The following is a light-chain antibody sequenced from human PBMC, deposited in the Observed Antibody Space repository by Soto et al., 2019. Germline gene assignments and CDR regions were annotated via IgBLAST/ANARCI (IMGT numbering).Light chain of an antibody. J-gene: IGKJ1*01. CDR2: DAS. CDR3: QQYNSYSXT. V-gene: IGKV1-5*01. Sequence: DIQMTQSPSTLSASVGDRVTITCRASQSISSWLAWYQQKPGKAPKLLIYDASSLESGVPSRFSGSGSGTEFTLTISSLQPDDFATYYCQQYNSYSXTFGQGTKVDIK. CDR1: QSISSW.